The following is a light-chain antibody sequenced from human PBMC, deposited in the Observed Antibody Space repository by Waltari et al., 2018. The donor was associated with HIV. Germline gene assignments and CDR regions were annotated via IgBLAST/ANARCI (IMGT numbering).Light chain of an antibody. CDR2: KAS. V-gene: IGKV1-5*03. CDR3: QQYNGYSRT. CDR1: QSISIW. Sequence: DIQITQSPSTLSASVGDRVTITCRASQSISIWLAWYQQKPGKAPNLLIYKASSLESGVPSRFSGSGSGTEFTLTISSLQPDDFATYYCQQYNGYSRTFGQGTKVEIK. J-gene: IGKJ1*01.